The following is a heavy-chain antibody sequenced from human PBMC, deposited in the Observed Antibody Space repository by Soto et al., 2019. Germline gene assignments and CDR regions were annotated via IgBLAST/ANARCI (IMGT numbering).Heavy chain of an antibody. D-gene: IGHD3-3*01. CDR2: ISSNGGGT. V-gene: IGHV3-64D*06. Sequence: PGGSLRLSCSASGFTFSSYAMHWVRQAPGKGLEYVSAISSNGGGTYYADSVKGRFTISRDNSKNTLYFQMSSLRAEDTAVYYCLKDLANYYDFWSGYLYGMDVGGQGTTVTVPS. CDR1: GFTFSSYA. CDR3: LKDLANYYDFWSGYLYGMDV. J-gene: IGHJ6*02.